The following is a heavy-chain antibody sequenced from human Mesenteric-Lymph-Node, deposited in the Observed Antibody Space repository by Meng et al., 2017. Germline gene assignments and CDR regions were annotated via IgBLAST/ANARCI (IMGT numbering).Heavy chain of an antibody. CDR1: GFTFSSYA. CDR2: IRGSGYNT. Sequence: GESLKISCAASGFTFSSYAMSWVRQAPGKGLEWVSAIRGSGYNTYYADSVKGRFTISRDNSKNTLYLQMNRLRAEDMAVYYCEKDHCSSTSCYFDNWGQGTLVTVSS. CDR3: EKDHCSSTSCYFDN. J-gene: IGHJ4*02. D-gene: IGHD2-2*01. V-gene: IGHV3-23*01.